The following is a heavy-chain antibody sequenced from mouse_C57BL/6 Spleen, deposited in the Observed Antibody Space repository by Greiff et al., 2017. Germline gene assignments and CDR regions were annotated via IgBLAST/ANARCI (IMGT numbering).Heavy chain of an antibody. CDR2: IDPETGGT. V-gene: IGHV1-15*01. Sequence: VQLVESGAELVRPGASVTLSCKASGYTFTDYEMHWVKQTPVHGLEWIGAIDPETGGTAYNQKFKGKDILTADKSSSTAYMELRSLTSEDSAVYYCTRSTDYWGQGTTLTVSS. J-gene: IGHJ2*01. CDR1: GYTFTDYE. CDR3: TRSTDY.